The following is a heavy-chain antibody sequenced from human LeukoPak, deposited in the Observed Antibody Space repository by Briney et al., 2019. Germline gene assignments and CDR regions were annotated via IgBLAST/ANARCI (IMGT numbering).Heavy chain of an antibody. Sequence: SETLSLTCTVSGGSISSYYWSWIRQPPGKGLEWIGYIYYSGSTNYNPSLKSRVTISVDTSKNQFSLKLSSVTAADTAVYYCXXXXDYYDSSGYYDYWGQGTLVTVSS. CDR1: GGSISSYY. CDR2: IYYSGST. CDR3: XXXXDYYDSSGYYDY. V-gene: IGHV4-59*01. D-gene: IGHD3-22*01. J-gene: IGHJ4*02.